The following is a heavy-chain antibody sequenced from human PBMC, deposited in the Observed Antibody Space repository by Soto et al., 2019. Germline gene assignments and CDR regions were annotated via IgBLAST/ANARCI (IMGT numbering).Heavy chain of an antibody. CDR3: ARNPPGPVDFDV. CDR1: GGSFSGYY. CDR2: IYSSGSA. J-gene: IGHJ4*02. V-gene: IGHV4-34*11. Sequence: SETLSLTCAVYGGSFSGYYWSWIRQPPGKRLEWIAHIYSSGSAHFSPSLQSRVTISLGPSENQLSLSLASVTAADTAVYYCARNPPGPVDFDVWGPGTLVTVSS.